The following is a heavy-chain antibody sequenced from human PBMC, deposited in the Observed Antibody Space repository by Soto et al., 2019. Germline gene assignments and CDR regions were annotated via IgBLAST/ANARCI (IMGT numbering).Heavy chain of an antibody. J-gene: IGHJ6*02. CDR1: GFTFDDYA. CDR3: AKGGSSGYPTSSYYYGMDV. V-gene: IGHV3-9*01. Sequence: EVQLVESGGGLVQPGRSLRLSCAASGFTFDDYAMHWVRQAPGKGLEWVSGISWNSGSIGYADSVKGRFTISRDNAKNYLYLQMNSLRAEDTALYYCAKGGSSGYPTSSYYYGMDVWGQGTTVTVSS. CDR2: ISWNSGSI. D-gene: IGHD3-22*01.